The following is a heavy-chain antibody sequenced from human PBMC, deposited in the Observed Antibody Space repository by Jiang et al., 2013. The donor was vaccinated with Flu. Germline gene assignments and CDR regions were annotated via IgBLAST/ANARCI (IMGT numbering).Heavy chain of an antibody. CDR2: TYYRSKWYS. CDR1: GDSVSSNSAA. CDR3: ARVPEYTGSYLGAFDI. J-gene: IGHJ3*02. D-gene: IGHD1-26*01. Sequence: QTLSLTCVISGDSVSSNSAAWNWIRQSPSRGLEWLGRTYYRSKWYSDYAVSVKSRITSNPDTSKNQVSLQLNSVTPEDTAVYYCARVPEYTGSYLGAFDIWGQGTMVTVSS. V-gene: IGHV6-1*01.